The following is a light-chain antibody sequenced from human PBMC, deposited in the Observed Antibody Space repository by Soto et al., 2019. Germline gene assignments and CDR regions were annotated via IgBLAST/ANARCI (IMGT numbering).Light chain of an antibody. CDR3: LQFDISPLYT. Sequence: EIVLTQSPGTLSLSPGERATLSCRASQSVSSSSSTWYQQKPGQAPRLLIYGASTRAPGIPDRFSGSGSGTDFSLTISRLEPEDFAVSSSLQFDISPLYTFGQGTKVEIK. CDR2: GAS. CDR1: QSVSSSS. J-gene: IGKJ2*01. V-gene: IGKV3-20*01.